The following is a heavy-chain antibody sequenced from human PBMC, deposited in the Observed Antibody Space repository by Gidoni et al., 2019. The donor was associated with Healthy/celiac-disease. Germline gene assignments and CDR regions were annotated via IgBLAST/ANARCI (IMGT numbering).Heavy chain of an antibody. CDR2: ISRSSRYI. CDR3: AREPADYYDSSGDAFDI. D-gene: IGHD3-22*01. J-gene: IGHJ3*02. V-gene: IGHV3-21*01. Sequence: EVQLVESGGGLVKPGGSLRLSCAASGFTFRSYSMNWVRQAPVKGLEWVSSISRSSRYIYYADSGTGRFTISRDNAKNSLYLQMNSLRADDTSVYYCAREPADYYDSSGDAFDIWGQGKMVTVSS. CDR1: GFTFRSYS.